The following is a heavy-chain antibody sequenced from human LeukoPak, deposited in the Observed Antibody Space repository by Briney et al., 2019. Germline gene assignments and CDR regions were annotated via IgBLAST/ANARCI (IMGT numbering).Heavy chain of an antibody. CDR1: NYTFASYD. CDR3: ATTKGGLDGMDV. V-gene: IGHV1-18*01. Sequence: ASVKVSCKASNYTFASYDISWVRQAPGQGLEWMGWISAYNGNTNYAQKFQGRVTITRDTSASTAYMELSSLRSEDTAVYYCATTKGGLDGMDVWGQGTTVTVSS. D-gene: IGHD3/OR15-3a*01. J-gene: IGHJ6*02. CDR2: ISAYNGNT.